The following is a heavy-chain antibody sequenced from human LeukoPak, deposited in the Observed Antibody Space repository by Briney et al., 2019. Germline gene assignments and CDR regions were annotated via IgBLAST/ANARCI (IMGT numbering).Heavy chain of an antibody. J-gene: IGHJ5*02. V-gene: IGHV1-2*02. CDR1: GYTFSDYY. CDR3: ARDYYDILTASLRANCFDP. Sequence: GASVKVSCKASGYTFSDYYMHWVRQAPGQGLEWLGWINPNSGGANYAQKFQGRVTMTRDTSISTAYMELSSLRSDDTAVYYCARDYYDILTASLRANCFDPWGPGTLVTVSS. D-gene: IGHD3-9*01. CDR2: INPNSGGA.